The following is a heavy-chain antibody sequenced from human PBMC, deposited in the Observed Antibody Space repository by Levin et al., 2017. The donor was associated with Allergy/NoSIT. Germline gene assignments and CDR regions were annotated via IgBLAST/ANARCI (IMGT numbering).Heavy chain of an antibody. CDR3: ARDYSRSYGSGSYLDY. Sequence: SETLSLTCAVYGGSFSGYYWSWIRQPPGKGLEWIGEINHSGSTNYNPSLKSRVTISVDTSKNQFSLKLSSVTAADTAVYYCARDYSRSYGSGSYLDYWGQGTLVTVSS. D-gene: IGHD3-10*01. CDR1: GGSFSGYY. V-gene: IGHV4-34*01. J-gene: IGHJ4*02. CDR2: INHSGST.